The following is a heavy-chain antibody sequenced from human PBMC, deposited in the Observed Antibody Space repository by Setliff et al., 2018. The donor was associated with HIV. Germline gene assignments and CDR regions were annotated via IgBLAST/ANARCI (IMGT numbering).Heavy chain of an antibody. CDR1: GGSISSSSYY. J-gene: IGHJ6*04. CDR3: ARGPPPSGMDV. CDR2: IYYSGSA. Sequence: SETLSLTCTVSGGSISSSSYYWGWIRQPPGKGLEWIGSIYYSGSAYYNPSLKSRITISVDTSKNQFSLKPSSVTAADTAVYYCARGPPPSGMDVWGKGTSVTVSS. V-gene: IGHV4-39*07.